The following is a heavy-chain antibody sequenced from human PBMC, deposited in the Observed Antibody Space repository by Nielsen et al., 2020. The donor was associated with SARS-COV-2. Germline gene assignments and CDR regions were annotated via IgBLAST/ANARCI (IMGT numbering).Heavy chain of an antibody. Sequence: GESLKISCAASGFTFSSYAMSWVRQAPGKGLEWVSAISGSGGSTYYADSVKGRFTISRDNSKNTLYLQMNSLRAEDTAVYYCARDPPYCSGGSCYFFDYWGQGTLVTVSS. CDR1: GFTFSSYA. D-gene: IGHD2-15*01. V-gene: IGHV3-23*01. CDR2: ISGSGGST. CDR3: ARDPPYCSGGSCYFFDY. J-gene: IGHJ4*02.